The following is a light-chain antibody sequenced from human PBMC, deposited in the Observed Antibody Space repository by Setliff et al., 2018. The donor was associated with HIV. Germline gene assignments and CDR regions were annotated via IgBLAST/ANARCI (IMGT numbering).Light chain of an antibody. CDR3: SSYRSGNTLV. J-gene: IGLJ1*01. Sequence: QSALAQPASVSGSPGQSITISCTGTSSDVGGYKYVYWYQQHPGKAPKLMIYEVSNRPSGISNRFSGSKSGNTASLTISGLHAEDEADYYCSSYRSGNTLVFGTGTKVTVL. CDR1: SSDVGGYKY. V-gene: IGLV2-14*01. CDR2: EVS.